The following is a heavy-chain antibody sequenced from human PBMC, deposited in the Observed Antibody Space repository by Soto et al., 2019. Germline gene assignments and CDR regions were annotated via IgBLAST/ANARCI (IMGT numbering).Heavy chain of an antibody. D-gene: IGHD2-8*01. V-gene: IGHV1-69*13. CDR1: GYTFTSYG. CDR3: ARVYCTNGVCSYYFDY. J-gene: IGHJ4*02. CDR2: IIPIFGTA. Sequence: SVKVSRKASGYTFTSYGISWVRQAPVQGLEWMGGIIPIFGTANYAQKFQGRVTITADESTSTAYMELSSLRSEDTAVYYCARVYCTNGVCSYYFDYWGQGTLVTVSS.